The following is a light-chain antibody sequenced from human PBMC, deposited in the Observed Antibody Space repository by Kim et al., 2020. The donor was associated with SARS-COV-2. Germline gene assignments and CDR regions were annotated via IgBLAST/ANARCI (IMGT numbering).Light chain of an antibody. CDR3: LIMSGDAWV. J-gene: IGLJ3*02. V-gene: IGLV7-43*01. Sequence: PGGTVTLTCASATGAVTSDNYANWFQQKPGQPPRPLIYMPINKHSWTPARFSGSLLGGKAALTLSGVQPGDEADYYCLIMSGDAWVFGGGTQLTVL. CDR1: TGAVTSDNY. CDR2: MPI.